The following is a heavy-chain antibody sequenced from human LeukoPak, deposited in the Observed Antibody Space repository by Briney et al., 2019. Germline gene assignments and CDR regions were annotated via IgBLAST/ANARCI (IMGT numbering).Heavy chain of an antibody. CDR3: ARGFVGATPIDY. D-gene: IGHD1-26*01. J-gene: IGHJ4*02. V-gene: IGHV1-18*01. CDR2: FNPENGNT. CDR1: GYSFVGYG. Sequence: ASVKVSCKASGYSFVGYGITWVRQAPGQGLEWMGWFNPENGNTNYAQKVQGRVTMTADTSTSTSYMELRSLRSDDTAVYYCARGFVGATPIDYWGQGTLVTVSS.